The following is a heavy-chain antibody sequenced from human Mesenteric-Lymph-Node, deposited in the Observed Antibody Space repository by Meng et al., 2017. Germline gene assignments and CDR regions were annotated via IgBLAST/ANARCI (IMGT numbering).Heavy chain of an antibody. CDR1: GGSISRSNW. D-gene: IGHD6-19*01. CDR3: ARVGQWLPIDY. V-gene: IGHV4-4*02. Sequence: QVQLKRAGQGLGKPSGTLSRTGAGPGGSISRSNWWSWVRQPPGKGLEWIGEIYHSGSTNYNPSLKSRVTISVDKSKNQFSLNLSSVTAADTAVYYCARVGQWLPIDYWGQGTLVTVSS. CDR2: IYHSGST. J-gene: IGHJ4*02.